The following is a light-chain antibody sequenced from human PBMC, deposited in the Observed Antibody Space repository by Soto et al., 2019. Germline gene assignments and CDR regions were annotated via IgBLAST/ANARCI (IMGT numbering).Light chain of an antibody. V-gene: IGKV3-15*01. CDR1: QSVSSN. CDR2: GAS. Sequence: EIVMTQSPAPLSVSPGERATLSCRASQSVSSNLAWYQQKPGQAPRLLIYGASTRATGIPARFSGSGSGTEFTLTISSLQSEDFAVYYCKQYNNWPPWTFGQGTKV. CDR3: KQYNNWPPWT. J-gene: IGKJ1*01.